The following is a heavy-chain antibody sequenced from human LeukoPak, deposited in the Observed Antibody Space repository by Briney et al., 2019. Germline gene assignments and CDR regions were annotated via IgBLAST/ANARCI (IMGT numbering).Heavy chain of an antibody. CDR2: ISSSSSYI. J-gene: IGHJ4*02. Sequence: GGSLRLSCAASGFTFSSYSMNWARQAPGKGLEWVSSISSSSSYIYYADSVKGRFTISRDNAKNSLYLQMNSLRAEDTAVYYCAIELDDFCSGYTLGFDYWGQGTLVTVSS. D-gene: IGHD3-3*01. V-gene: IGHV3-21*01. CDR1: GFTFSSYS. CDR3: AIELDDFCSGYTLGFDY.